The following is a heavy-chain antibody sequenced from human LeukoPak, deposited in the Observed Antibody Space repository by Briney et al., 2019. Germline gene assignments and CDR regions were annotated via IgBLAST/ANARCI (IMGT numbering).Heavy chain of an antibody. CDR1: GFTFSSCS. CDR3: ANIPNSFGPDY. D-gene: IGHD3-16*01. J-gene: IGHJ4*02. Sequence: GGSLRLSCAASGFTFSSCSMDWVRQAPGKGLEWVSSISIASDYIFYADSVKGRFAISRDNSKSTLYLHMNSLRAGDTAVYYCANIPNSFGPDYWGQGSLVTVSS. V-gene: IGHV3-21*01. CDR2: ISIASDYI.